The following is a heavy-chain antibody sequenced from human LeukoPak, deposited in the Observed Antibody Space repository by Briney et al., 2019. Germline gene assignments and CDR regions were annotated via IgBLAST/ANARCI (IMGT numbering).Heavy chain of an antibody. V-gene: IGHV1-46*01. Sequence: ASVKVSCKASGYIFISYYMHWVRQAPGQGLEWMGIINPSGGSTSYAQKFQGRVTMTRDTSTSTVYMELGSLRSEDTAVYYCARSFIVGATSGYYFKYWGQGTLVTVSS. CDR1: GYIFISYY. D-gene: IGHD1-26*01. CDR2: INPSGGST. J-gene: IGHJ4*02. CDR3: ARSFIVGATSGYYFKY.